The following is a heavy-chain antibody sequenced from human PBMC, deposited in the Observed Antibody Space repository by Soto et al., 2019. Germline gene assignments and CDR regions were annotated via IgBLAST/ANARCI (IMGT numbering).Heavy chain of an antibody. CDR3: ARVRIAALRAAFEI. V-gene: IGHV3-53*01. Sequence: GGSLRLSCAASGFTVSSNYMSWVRQAPGKGLEWVSVIYSGGSTYYADSVKGRFTISRDNSKNTLYLQMNSLRDEDTAGYYCARVRIAALRAAFEIWGQGTMVTVSS. CDR1: GFTVSSNY. D-gene: IGHD6-6*01. J-gene: IGHJ3*02. CDR2: IYSGGST.